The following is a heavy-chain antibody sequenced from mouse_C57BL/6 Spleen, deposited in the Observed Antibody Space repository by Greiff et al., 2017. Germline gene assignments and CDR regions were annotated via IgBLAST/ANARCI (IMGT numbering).Heavy chain of an antibody. Sequence: VQLVESGPELVKPGASVKISCKASGYAFSSSWMNWVKQRPGKGLEWIGRIYPGDGDTNYNGKFKGKATLTADKSSSTAYMQLSSLTSEDSAVYFCARTGTWKDYFDYWGQGTTLTVSS. CDR1: GYAFSSSW. D-gene: IGHD4-1*01. J-gene: IGHJ2*01. V-gene: IGHV1-82*01. CDR3: ARTGTWKDYFDY. CDR2: IYPGDGDT.